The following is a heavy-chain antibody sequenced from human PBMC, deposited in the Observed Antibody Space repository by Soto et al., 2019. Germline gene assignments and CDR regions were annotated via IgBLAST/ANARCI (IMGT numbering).Heavy chain of an antibody. V-gene: IGHV6-1*01. D-gene: IGHD2-15*01. Sequence: PSQTRSLTCVISGDSVSSSSVAWNWVRQSPSRGLEWLGRTYYRSRWYSDFAVSVRGRIVINADTSKNQFSLQLNSVTPEDTAVYFCVRSEEDSDYYYYGLYVWGQGTTGTVSS. CDR3: VRSEEDSDYYYYGLYV. CDR1: GDSVSSSSVA. J-gene: IGHJ6*02. CDR2: TYYRSRWYS.